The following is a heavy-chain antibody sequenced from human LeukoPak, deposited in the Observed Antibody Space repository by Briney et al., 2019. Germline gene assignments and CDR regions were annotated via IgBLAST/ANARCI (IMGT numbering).Heavy chain of an antibody. CDR3: AREHYFYHMDG. CDR2: VNQGGTEK. V-gene: IGHV3-7*01. CDR1: EFTFSSYW. Sequence: GGSLRLSCAASEFTFSSYWMGWVRQAPGKGLEWVANVNQGGTEKFYVDSVKGRFTISRDNAENSLYLQMNSLRVEDTAVYYCAREHYFYHMDGWGEGTTVTVSS. J-gene: IGHJ6*03.